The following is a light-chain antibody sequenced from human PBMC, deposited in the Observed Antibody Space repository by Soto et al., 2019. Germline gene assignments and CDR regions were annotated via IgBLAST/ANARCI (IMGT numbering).Light chain of an antibody. Sequence: EIVLTQSPGTLSLSPGVRATLSCRASQSVDSNYLAWYQQKPGQAPRIIIFGASGRATGIPDRFSGSGSGTDFTLTISRLEPGDFAVYYCQQYGSLSWTFGQGTKVDIK. J-gene: IGKJ1*01. CDR2: GAS. CDR3: QQYGSLSWT. CDR1: QSVDSNY. V-gene: IGKV3-20*01.